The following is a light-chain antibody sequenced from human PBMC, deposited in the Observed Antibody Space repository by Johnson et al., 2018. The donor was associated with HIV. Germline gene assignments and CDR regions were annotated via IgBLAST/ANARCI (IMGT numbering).Light chain of an antibody. CDR2: DNN. J-gene: IGLJ1*01. V-gene: IGLV1-51*01. CDR1: NSNIGNNY. CDR3: GTWDSSLSAGV. Sequence: QSVLTQPPSVSAAPGQKVTISCSGSNSNIGNNYVSWYQQLPGTAPKLLIYDNNKRPSGIPDRSSGSKSSTSATLGITGLQTGDETVYYSGTWDSSLSAGVFGTGARVTVL.